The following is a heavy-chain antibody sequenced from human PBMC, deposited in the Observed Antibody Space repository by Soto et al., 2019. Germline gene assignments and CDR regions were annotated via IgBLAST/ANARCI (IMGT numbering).Heavy chain of an antibody. Sequence: SETLSLTCAVYGWSFSVYYWSWIRQPPGKGLEWIGEINHSGSTNYNPSLKSRVTISVDTSKNQFSLKLSSVTAADTAVYYCARGAGITIFGVAPWGQGTLVTVSS. D-gene: IGHD3-3*01. J-gene: IGHJ5*02. CDR1: GWSFSVYY. V-gene: IGHV4-34*01. CDR2: INHSGST. CDR3: ARGAGITIFGVAP.